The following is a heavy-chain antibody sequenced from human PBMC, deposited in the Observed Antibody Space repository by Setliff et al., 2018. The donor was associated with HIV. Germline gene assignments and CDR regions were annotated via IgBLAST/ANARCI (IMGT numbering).Heavy chain of an antibody. D-gene: IGHD3-10*01. CDR2: IDPTDSYI. J-gene: IGHJ4*02. V-gene: IGHV5-10-1*01. Sequence: GESLKISCKGSGYIFTSNWISWVRQMPGKGLEWMGRIDPTDSYINYSPSLQGHVTISADKSINTAYLQWSSLKASDTAMYYCARRGDLDYWGQGTLVTVSS. CDR3: ARRGDLDY. CDR1: GYIFTSNW.